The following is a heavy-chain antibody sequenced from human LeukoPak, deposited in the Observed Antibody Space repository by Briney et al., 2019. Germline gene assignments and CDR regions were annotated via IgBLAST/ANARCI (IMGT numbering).Heavy chain of an antibody. CDR3: ARAGWAAAGTAGSFTFDY. J-gene: IGHJ4*02. CDR2: IYYSGST. Sequence: PSETLSLTCTVSGGSISSSSYYWGWIRQPPGKGLEWIGSIYYSGSTHYNPSLKSRVTISVDTSKNQFSLKLSSVTAADTAVYYCARAGWAAAGTAGSFTFDYWGQGTLVTVSS. D-gene: IGHD6-13*01. CDR1: GGSISSSSYY. V-gene: IGHV4-39*07.